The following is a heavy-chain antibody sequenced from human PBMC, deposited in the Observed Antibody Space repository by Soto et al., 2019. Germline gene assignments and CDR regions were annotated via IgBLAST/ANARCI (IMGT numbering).Heavy chain of an antibody. CDR1: GGNFTSFA. CDR2: SIPVLGTA. V-gene: IGHV1-69*01. CDR3: ATLVGRNLPARQTSYLCSAMDL. Sequence: QVQLVQSGAEVKKPGSSVKASSKASGGNFTSFAFSWVRQAPGQGLEWIGASIPVLGTAHYAQRCKGRVTIPADESTRTVYMELRSRRSENTAVYSGATLVGRNLPARQTSYLCSAMDLWGQGTAVTVSS. J-gene: IGHJ6*02. D-gene: IGHD2-8*02.